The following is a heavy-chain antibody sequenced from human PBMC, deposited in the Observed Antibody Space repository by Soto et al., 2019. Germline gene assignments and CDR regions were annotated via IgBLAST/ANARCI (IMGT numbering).Heavy chain of an antibody. D-gene: IGHD2-15*01. CDR1: GFTFSSYW. Sequence: GGSLRLSCAASGFTFSSYWMSWVRQAPGKGLEWVANIKQDGSEKYYVDSVKGRFTISRDNAKNSLYLQMNSLRAEDTAMYYCARAYCSGGSCYSVHYYYGMDVWGQGTTVTVSS. V-gene: IGHV3-7*05. CDR3: ARAYCSGGSCYSVHYYYGMDV. J-gene: IGHJ6*02. CDR2: IKQDGSEK.